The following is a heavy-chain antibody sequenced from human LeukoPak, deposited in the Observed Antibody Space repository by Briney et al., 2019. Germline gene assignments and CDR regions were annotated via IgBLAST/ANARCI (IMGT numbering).Heavy chain of an antibody. Sequence: SETLSLTCAVYGGSFSGYYWSWIRQPAGKGLEWIGRIYTSGSTNYNPSLKSRVTMSVDTSKNQFSLKLSSVTAADTAVYYCARDRVGPRDDAFDIWGQGTMVTVSS. D-gene: IGHD1-26*01. CDR1: GGSFSGYY. J-gene: IGHJ3*02. V-gene: IGHV4-4*07. CDR2: IYTSGST. CDR3: ARDRVGPRDDAFDI.